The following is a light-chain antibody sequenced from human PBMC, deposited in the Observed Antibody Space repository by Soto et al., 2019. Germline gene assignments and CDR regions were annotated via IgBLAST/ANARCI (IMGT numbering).Light chain of an antibody. CDR3: QQGYSNPWT. CDR2: AAS. V-gene: IGKV1-39*01. CDR1: QSVNTY. J-gene: IGKJ1*01. Sequence: DIQMTQSPSSLSASVGDRVTITCRASQSVNTYLHWYQQKAGRAPKLLIYAASNLQSGVPSRFSGRGSGTDFTLTVESLQPEDFATYYCQQGYSNPWTFGQGTKVDIK.